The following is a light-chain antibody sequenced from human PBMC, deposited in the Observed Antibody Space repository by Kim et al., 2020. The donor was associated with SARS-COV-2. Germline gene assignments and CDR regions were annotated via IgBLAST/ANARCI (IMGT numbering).Light chain of an antibody. Sequence: GQSITISCTESSSAVGSYNYVSWHQQHPGKAPKFMIYDISKRPSGVSNRFSGSKSGNTASLTISGLQAEDEADYYSGSYTSSNTWVFGGGTQLTVL. J-gene: IGLJ3*02. CDR2: DIS. CDR1: SSAVGSYNY. V-gene: IGLV2-14*04. CDR3: GSYTSSNTWV.